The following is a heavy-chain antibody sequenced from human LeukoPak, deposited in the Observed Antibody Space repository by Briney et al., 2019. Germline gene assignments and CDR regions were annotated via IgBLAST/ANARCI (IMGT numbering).Heavy chain of an antibody. V-gene: IGHV4-30-4*08. CDR1: GGSISSGDYY. CDR3: AREASVVPAASRYYFDY. CDR2: IYYSGST. Sequence: SETLSLTCTVSGGSISSGDYYWSWIRQPPGMGLEWIGYIYYSGSTYYNPSLKSRVTISVDTSKNQFSLKLSSVTAADTAVYYCAREASVVPAASRYYFDYWGQGTLVTVSS. D-gene: IGHD2-2*01. J-gene: IGHJ4*02.